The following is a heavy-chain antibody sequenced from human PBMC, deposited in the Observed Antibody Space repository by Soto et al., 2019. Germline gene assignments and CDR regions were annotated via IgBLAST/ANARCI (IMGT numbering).Heavy chain of an antibody. CDR3: ARNDWDSSSWDY. CDR2: IWYDGSNK. Sequence: QVQLVESGGGVVQPGRSLRLSCAASGFTFSSYGMHWVRQAPGKGLEWVAVIWYDGSNKYYADSVKGRFTISRDNSKNTLYLQMNSLRAEDTAVYYCARNDWDSSSWDYWGQGTLVTVSS. D-gene: IGHD6-13*01. V-gene: IGHV3-33*01. CDR1: GFTFSSYG. J-gene: IGHJ4*02.